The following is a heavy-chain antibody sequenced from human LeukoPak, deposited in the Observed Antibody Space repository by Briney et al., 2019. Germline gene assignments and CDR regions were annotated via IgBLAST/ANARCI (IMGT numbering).Heavy chain of an antibody. J-gene: IGHJ4*02. CDR2: IYYSGST. V-gene: IGHV4-39*01. CDR3: AKRGGHGYFDY. CDR1: GCSITSSSYF. Sequence: SETLSLTCTVSGCSITSSSYFWGWIRQPPGNGLEWMASIYYSGSTYYNPSLKSLAIITVDTSKNKFAIKLRSVTAADKAMYYCAKRGGHGYFDYWGQGTLVTVSS. D-gene: IGHD3-16*01.